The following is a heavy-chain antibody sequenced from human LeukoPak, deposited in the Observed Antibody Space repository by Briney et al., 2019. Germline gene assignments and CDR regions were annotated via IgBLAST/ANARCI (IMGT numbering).Heavy chain of an antibody. D-gene: IGHD5-18*01. CDR1: GGSIGSIEW. CDR2: SHQTGST. Sequence: SGTLSLTCAVSGGSIGSIEWFSWVRQTPGKGLEWIGESHQTGSTNYNPSLKSRVTISVDKSKNQFSLKLSSVTAADTAVYYCARVNGYGRYYFDYWGQGTLVTVSS. CDR3: ARVNGYGRYYFDY. J-gene: IGHJ4*02. V-gene: IGHV4-4*02.